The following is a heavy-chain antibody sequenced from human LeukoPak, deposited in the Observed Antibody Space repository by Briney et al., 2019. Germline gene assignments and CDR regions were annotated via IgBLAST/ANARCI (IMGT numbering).Heavy chain of an antibody. D-gene: IGHD1-26*01. J-gene: IGHJ4*02. CDR1: GFSVTNNY. CDR2: FYVGGAT. Sequence: PGGSLKLSCSGSGFSVTNNYMSWVRQAPGKRLELVSVFYVGGATYYADSVKGRFTISSDISKHTVCLHIISLRAEDTDVYYCSRGEELPSAFDYWGQGTLVTVSS. V-gene: IGHV3-53*01. CDR3: SRGEELPSAFDY.